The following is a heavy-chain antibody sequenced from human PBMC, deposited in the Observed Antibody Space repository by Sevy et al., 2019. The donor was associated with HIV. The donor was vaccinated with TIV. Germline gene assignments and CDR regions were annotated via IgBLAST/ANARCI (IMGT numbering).Heavy chain of an antibody. CDR1: GFSFSANW. CDR2: IKGDGSDK. V-gene: IGHV3-7*01. Sequence: GGSLRLSCAASGFSFSANWMNWVRQAPGKGLEGVANIKGDGSDKHYVDSVEGRFTISRDNAKNVLYLQMNSLGVEDKAVYYCAHETFGRFESWGQGTLVTVSS. CDR3: AHETFGRFES. D-gene: IGHD3-16*01. J-gene: IGHJ4*02.